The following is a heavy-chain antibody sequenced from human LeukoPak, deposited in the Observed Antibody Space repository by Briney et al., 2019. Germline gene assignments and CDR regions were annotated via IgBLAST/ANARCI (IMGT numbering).Heavy chain of an antibody. V-gene: IGHV4-4*07. D-gene: IGHD2-2*01. Sequence: SETLSLTCSVSGGSTNSYYWRWIRQSGGKGLEWSRRIYSSGSTVYNPSLNSRLTMSIDTSKNQFSLTLKSVTATDTAVYYCARVKASSTSWTFDQWGQGALVTVSS. CDR1: GGSTNSYY. CDR2: IYSSGST. CDR3: ARVKASSTSWTFDQ. J-gene: IGHJ4*02.